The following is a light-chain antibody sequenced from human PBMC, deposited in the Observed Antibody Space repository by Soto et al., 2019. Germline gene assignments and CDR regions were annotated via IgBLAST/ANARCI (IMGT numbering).Light chain of an antibody. V-gene: IGKV3D-20*01. CDR1: QRVSSSY. CDR3: QHYGSSPYT. CDR2: DAF. Sequence: EIVLTQSTATLSLSPGERATLSCGASQRVSSSYLAWYQQKPGLAPRLLIYDAFSRATGIPDRFSGSGSGTDFTLTISRLEPEDFAVSYCQHYGSSPYTFGQRNKLEIK. J-gene: IGKJ2*01.